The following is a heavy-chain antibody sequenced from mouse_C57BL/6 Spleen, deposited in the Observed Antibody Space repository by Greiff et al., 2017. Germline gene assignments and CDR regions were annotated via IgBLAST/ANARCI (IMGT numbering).Heavy chain of an antibody. CDR2: ITHSGET. CDR3: AGVLYYYGSSYYFDY. CDR1: GFPITSGYY. Sequence: VQRVESGPGLVKPSQSLFLTCSITGFPITSGYYWIWIRQSPGKPLEWMGYITHSGETFYNPSLQSPISITRETSKNQFFLQLNSVTTEDTAMYYCAGVLYYYGSSYYFDYWGQGTTLTVSS. D-gene: IGHD1-1*01. J-gene: IGHJ2*01. V-gene: IGHV12-3*01.